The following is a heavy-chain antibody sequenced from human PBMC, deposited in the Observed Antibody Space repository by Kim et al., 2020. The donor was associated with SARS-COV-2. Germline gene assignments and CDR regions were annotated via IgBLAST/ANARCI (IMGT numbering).Heavy chain of an antibody. CDR3: ARESRGVVVTGPAY. CDR2: ISSTGMAT. J-gene: IGHJ4*02. Sequence: GGSLRLSCAASGLTFSDYYMSWIRQAPGKGLEFVSFISSTGMATYYADSVKGRFTISRDNTNNSLYLQMNSLRAEDTAVYYCARESRGVVVTGPAYWGQGTPVTVSS. CDR1: GLTFSDYY. D-gene: IGHD2-2*01. V-gene: IGHV3-11*01.